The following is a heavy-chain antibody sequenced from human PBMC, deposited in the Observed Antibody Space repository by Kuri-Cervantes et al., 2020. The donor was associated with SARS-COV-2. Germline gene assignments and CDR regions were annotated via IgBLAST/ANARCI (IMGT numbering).Heavy chain of an antibody. CDR3: ARIGPYYDFWSGYYEKYNWFDP. D-gene: IGHD3-3*01. Sequence: SGPTLVKPTETLTLTCTVSGFSLSHARMGVSWIRQPPGKALEWLAHIFSNDEKSYSTSLKSRLTISKDTSKSQVVLTMTNMDPVDTATYYCARIGPYYDFWSGYYEKYNWFDPWGQGTLVTVSS. V-gene: IGHV2-26*01. CDR1: GFSLSHARMG. CDR2: IFSNDEK. J-gene: IGHJ5*02.